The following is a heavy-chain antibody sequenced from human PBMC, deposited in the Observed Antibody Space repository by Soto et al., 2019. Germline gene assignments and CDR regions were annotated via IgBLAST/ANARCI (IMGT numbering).Heavy chain of an antibody. Sequence: ETLSLTCTVSGGCISSYYWSWIRQPPGKGLEWIGYIYCSGSTNYNPSLKSRVTISVDTSKNQFSLKLSSVTAADTAVYYCARALGYSYGYYFDYWGQGTLVTVSS. J-gene: IGHJ4*02. D-gene: IGHD5-18*01. CDR1: GGCISSYY. V-gene: IGHV4-59*08. CDR2: IYCSGST. CDR3: ARALGYSYGYYFDY.